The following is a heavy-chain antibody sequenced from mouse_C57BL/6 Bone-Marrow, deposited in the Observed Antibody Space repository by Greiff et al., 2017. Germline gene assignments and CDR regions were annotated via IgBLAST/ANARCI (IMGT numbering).Heavy chain of an antibody. CDR3: ARRAYGYRSPRYFDV. D-gene: IGHD2-10*02. CDR1: GYTFTDYY. Sequence: QVHVKQSGPELVKPGASVKISCKASGYTFTDYYINWVKQRPGQGLEWIGWIFPGSGSTYYNEKFKGKATLTVDKSSSTAYMLLSSLTSEDSAVXFCARRAYGYRSPRYFDVWGTGTTVTVSS. V-gene: IGHV1-75*01. CDR2: IFPGSGST. J-gene: IGHJ1*03.